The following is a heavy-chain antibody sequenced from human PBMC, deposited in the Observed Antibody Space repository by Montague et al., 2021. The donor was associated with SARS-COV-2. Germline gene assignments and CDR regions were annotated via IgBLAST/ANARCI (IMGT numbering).Heavy chain of an antibody. J-gene: IGHJ6*03. CDR2: IDWDDDK. Sequence: PALVKPTQTLTLTCTFSGFSLSTSGMCVSWIRQPPGKALEWLARIDWDDDKYYSTSLKTRLTISKDTSKNQVVLTMTNMDPVDTATYYCARVSSSWSQDYYYYMDVWGKGTTVTASS. CDR1: GFSLSTSGMC. D-gene: IGHD6-13*01. V-gene: IGHV2-70*11. CDR3: ARVSSSWSQDYYYYMDV.